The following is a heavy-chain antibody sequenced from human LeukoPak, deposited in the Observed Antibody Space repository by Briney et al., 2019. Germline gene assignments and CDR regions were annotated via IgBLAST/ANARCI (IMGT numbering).Heavy chain of an antibody. CDR2: MNPNSGNT. Sequence: GASVKVSCKASGYTFTSYDINWVRQATGQGLEWMGWMNPNSGNTGYAQKFQGRVTMTRNTSISTAYMELSSLRSEDTAVYYCARYRRWIQLGDYYYYGMDVWGQGTTVTVSS. CDR1: GYTFTSYD. J-gene: IGHJ6*02. D-gene: IGHD5-18*01. V-gene: IGHV1-8*01. CDR3: ARYRRWIQLGDYYYYGMDV.